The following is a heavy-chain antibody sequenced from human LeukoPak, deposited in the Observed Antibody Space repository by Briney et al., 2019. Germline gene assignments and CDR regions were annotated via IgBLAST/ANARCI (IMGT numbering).Heavy chain of an antibody. V-gene: IGHV3-21*01. D-gene: IGHD2-2*01. J-gene: IGHJ6*04. Sequence: GGSLRLSCAASGFTFSSYSMNWVRQAPGKGLEWVSSISSSSSYIYYADSVKGRFTISRDNAKNSLYLQMNSLRAEDTAMYYCARDGSAARGHYYGMDVWGKGTTVTVSS. CDR2: ISSSSSYI. CDR3: ARDGSAARGHYYGMDV. CDR1: GFTFSSYS.